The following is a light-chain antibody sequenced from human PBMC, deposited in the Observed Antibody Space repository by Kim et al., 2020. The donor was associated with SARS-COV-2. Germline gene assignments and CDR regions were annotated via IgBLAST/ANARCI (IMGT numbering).Light chain of an antibody. CDR1: QSIGTY. J-gene: IGKJ4*01. CDR2: AAS. Sequence: ASVGDRVTIAGRASQSIGTYFNWYQHTPGKAPKLLIYAASSLQSGVPSRFSGSGSGTDFTLTISSLQPEDFATYYCQQSHTAPLLTFGGGTKLEI. V-gene: IGKV1-39*01. CDR3: QQSHTAPLLT.